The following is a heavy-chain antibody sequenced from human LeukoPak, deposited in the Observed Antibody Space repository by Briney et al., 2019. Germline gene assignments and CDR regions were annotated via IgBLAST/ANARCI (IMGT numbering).Heavy chain of an antibody. CDR1: GGSISSSTYY. J-gene: IGHJ4*02. CDR2: IFYSGST. D-gene: IGHD3-3*01. V-gene: IGHV4-39*01. CDR3: ARHLRPYFDY. Sequence: SETLSLTCTVSGGSISSSTYYWGWIRQLPGKGLEWIGTIFYSGSTYYNPSLKSRLTISVDTSKNQYSLRLSSVAAADTAVYYCARHLRPYFDYWGQGTLVTVSS.